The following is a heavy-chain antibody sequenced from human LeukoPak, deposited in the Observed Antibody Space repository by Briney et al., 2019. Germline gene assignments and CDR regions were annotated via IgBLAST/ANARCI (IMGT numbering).Heavy chain of an antibody. D-gene: IGHD5-12*01. Sequence: ESLKISCKASGYSFTNYWIGWVRQMPGKGLEWMGIINPGDSDTRYGPSFQGQVTISADKSISTAYLQWSSLKASDTAIYYCARAWNFDYWGQGTLVTVSS. CDR3: ARAWNFDY. CDR1: GYSFTNYW. V-gene: IGHV5-51*01. CDR2: INPGDSDT. J-gene: IGHJ4*02.